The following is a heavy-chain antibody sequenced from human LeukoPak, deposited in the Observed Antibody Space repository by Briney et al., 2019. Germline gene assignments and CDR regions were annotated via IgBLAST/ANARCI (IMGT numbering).Heavy chain of an antibody. V-gene: IGHV3-23*01. D-gene: IGHD6-13*01. CDR2: ISGSGGST. J-gene: IGHJ4*02. CDR1: GFTFSRYH. CDR3: AKDRRYGSSWYGAGDY. Sequence: GVPLTLPCAASGFTFSRYHMIWPRQARGKALEGVIPISGSGGSTYYAGSVKGRFTISRDNSKNTLYLQMNSLRAEDTAVYYCAKDRRYGSSWYGAGDYWGQGTLVTVSS.